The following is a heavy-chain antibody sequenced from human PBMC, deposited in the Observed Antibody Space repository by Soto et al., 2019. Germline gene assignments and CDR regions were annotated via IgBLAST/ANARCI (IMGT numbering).Heavy chain of an antibody. V-gene: IGHV1-69*13. CDR1: GGTFSSYA. J-gene: IGHJ5*02. Sequence: AASVKVSCKASGGTFSSYAISWVRQAPGQGLEWMGGIIPIFGTANYAQKFQGRVTITADESTSTAYMELSSLRSEDTAVYYCASSSSTVKPFDPWGQGTLVTVSS. CDR3: ASSSSTVKPFDP. D-gene: IGHD4-4*01. CDR2: IIPIFGTA.